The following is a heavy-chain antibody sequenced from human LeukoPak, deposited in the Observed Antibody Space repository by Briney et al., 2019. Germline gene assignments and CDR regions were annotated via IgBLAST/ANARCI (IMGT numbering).Heavy chain of an antibody. D-gene: IGHD5-18*01. CDR3: AKDRSTYTYGNFDY. CDR2: ISGGGGTI. J-gene: IGHJ4*02. CDR1: GFTFSSYV. V-gene: IGHV3-23*01. Sequence: GGSLRLSCAASGFTFSSYVMSWVRQAPGKGLEWVSTISGGGGTIYYADSVRGRFTISRDNSNNTLYLKMNSLRAEDTAVYFCAKDRSTYTYGNFDYWGQGTLVTVSS.